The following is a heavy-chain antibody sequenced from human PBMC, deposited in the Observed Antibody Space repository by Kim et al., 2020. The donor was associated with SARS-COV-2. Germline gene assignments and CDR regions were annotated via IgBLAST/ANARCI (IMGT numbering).Heavy chain of an antibody. Sequence: VKGRFTTSRDNSKNTLYLQSNSLRAEDTAVYYCAKEGRSDYAFYSYGMDVWGQGTTVTVSS. CDR3: AKEGRSDYAFYSYGMDV. J-gene: IGHJ6*02. D-gene: IGHD4-17*01. V-gene: IGHV3-23*01.